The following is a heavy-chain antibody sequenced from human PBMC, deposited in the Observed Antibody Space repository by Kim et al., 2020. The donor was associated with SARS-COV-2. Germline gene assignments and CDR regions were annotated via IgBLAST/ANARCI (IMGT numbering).Heavy chain of an antibody. J-gene: IGHJ5*02. D-gene: IGHD3-3*01. CDR2: IYYSGST. Sequence: SETLSLTCTVSGGSVSSGSYYWSWIRQPPGKGLDWIGYIYYSGSTNYNPSLKSRVTISVDTSKNQLSLKLSSVTAADTAVYYCARGGLFGVLTPGWFDPWGQGTLVTVSS. CDR1: GGSVSSGSYY. V-gene: IGHV4-61*01. CDR3: ARGGLFGVLTPGWFDP.